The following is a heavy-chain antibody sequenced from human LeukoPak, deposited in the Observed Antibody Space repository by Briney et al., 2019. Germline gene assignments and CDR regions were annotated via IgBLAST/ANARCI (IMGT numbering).Heavy chain of an antibody. CDR3: ARGGYSSPPLDY. CDR2: IIPIFGTA. J-gene: IGHJ4*02. D-gene: IGHD6-13*01. CDR1: GGTFSSYA. Sequence: SVKVSCKASGGTFSSYAISWVRQAPGRGLEWMGGIIPIFGTANYAQKFQGRVTITTDESTSTAYMELSSLRSEDTAVYYCARGGYSSPPLDYWGQGTLVTVSS. V-gene: IGHV1-69*05.